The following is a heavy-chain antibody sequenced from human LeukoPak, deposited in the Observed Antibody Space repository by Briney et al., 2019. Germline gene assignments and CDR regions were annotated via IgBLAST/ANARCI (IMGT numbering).Heavy chain of an antibody. J-gene: IGHJ4*02. CDR2: MYYSGNT. D-gene: IGHD6-6*01. Sequence: SETLSLTCTVSGGSISSYYWSWIRQPPGKGLEWIGSMYYSGNTNYNPSLKSRVTMSVDTSKNQISLKVNSVTAADTAVYYCARESYSSSYLFDFWGQGTLVTVSS. V-gene: IGHV4-59*12. CDR3: ARESYSSSYLFDF. CDR1: GGSISSYY.